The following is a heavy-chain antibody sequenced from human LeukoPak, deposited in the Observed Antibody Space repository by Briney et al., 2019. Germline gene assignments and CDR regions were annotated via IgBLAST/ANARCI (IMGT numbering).Heavy chain of an antibody. CDR1: GFTFSGYG. Sequence: GGTLRLSCAASGFTFSGYGMTWVRQAPGKGLEWVSAISGSGGSTYYADSVKGRFTISRDNSKNTLYLQMNSLRAEDTAVYYCAKSYSGSYLYYFDYWGQGTLVTVSS. CDR3: AKSYSGSYLYYFDY. V-gene: IGHV3-23*01. D-gene: IGHD1-26*01. CDR2: ISGSGGST. J-gene: IGHJ4*02.